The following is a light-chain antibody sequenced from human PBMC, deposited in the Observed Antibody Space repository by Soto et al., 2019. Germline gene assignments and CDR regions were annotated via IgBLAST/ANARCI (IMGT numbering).Light chain of an antibody. Sequence: QSALTQPASLSGSPGQSITISCAGTSSDIGGSKYVSWYQQHPGKAPKLIIYEVTYWPSGVSARFSGSKSGNTASLTVSGLQAEDEADYYCVSYTSSTTYVFGTGTKVTVL. CDR3: VSYTSSTTYV. CDR1: SSDIGGSKY. J-gene: IGLJ1*01. V-gene: IGLV2-14*01. CDR2: EVT.